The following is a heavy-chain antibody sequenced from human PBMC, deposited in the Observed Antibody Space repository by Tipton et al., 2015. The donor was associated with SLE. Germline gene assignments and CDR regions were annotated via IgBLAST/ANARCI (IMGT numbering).Heavy chain of an antibody. CDR3: ANLPHSSRDY. CDR2: IRYDGNDQ. J-gene: IGHJ4*02. D-gene: IGHD4-11*01. V-gene: IGHV3-30*02. Sequence: SLRLSCAVSGLTFRTHGMHWVRQAPGKGLEWVSFIRYDGNDQHYVESVRGRFTVSRDNSKNTLYLQMNFLRPEDTAVYYCANLPHSSRDYWGQGTLVTVSS. CDR1: GLTFRTHG.